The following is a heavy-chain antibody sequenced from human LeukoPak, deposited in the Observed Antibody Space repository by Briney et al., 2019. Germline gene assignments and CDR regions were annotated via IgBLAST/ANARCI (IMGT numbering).Heavy chain of an antibody. V-gene: IGHV3-74*01. J-gene: IGHJ4*02. CDR3: VSFYETY. D-gene: IGHD2/OR15-2a*01. CDR2: INSDGSWT. CDR1: GFTFSTYT. Sequence: GGSLRLSCVASGFTFSTYTMNWIRQVPGKGLVWVSHINSDGSWTSYADSVKGRFTISKDNAKNTVYLQMNSLRAEDTAVYYCVSFYETYWGRGTLVTVSS.